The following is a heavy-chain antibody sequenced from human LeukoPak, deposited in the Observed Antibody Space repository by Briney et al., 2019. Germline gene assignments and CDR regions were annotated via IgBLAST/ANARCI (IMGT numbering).Heavy chain of an antibody. J-gene: IGHJ4*02. CDR1: GFTFSTYE. CDR3: ARVDYGGKSDHFDY. V-gene: IGHV3-53*01. D-gene: IGHD4-23*01. CDR2: TYSGDTT. Sequence: GGSLRLPCAASGFTFSTYEMNWVRQAPGKGLEWVSITYSGDTTYYADSVKGRFTISRDNSKNTVYLQMNSLRAEDTAVYYCARVDYGGKSDHFDYWGQGTLVTVSS.